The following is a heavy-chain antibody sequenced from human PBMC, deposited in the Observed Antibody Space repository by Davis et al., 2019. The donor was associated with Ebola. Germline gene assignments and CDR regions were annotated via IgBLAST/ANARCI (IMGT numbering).Heavy chain of an antibody. CDR3: AKDVAIFGVDIRGMENCYMDV. CDR1: GFTFSSYG. V-gene: IGHV3-21*04. D-gene: IGHD3-3*02. Sequence: GESLKISCVASGFTFSSYGMSWVRQAPGKGLEWVSSISSSSSYIYYADSVKGRFTISRDNAKNSRYLQMNSLRAEDTAVYYCAKDVAIFGVDIRGMENCYMDVWGKGTTVTVSS. CDR2: ISSSSSYI. J-gene: IGHJ6*03.